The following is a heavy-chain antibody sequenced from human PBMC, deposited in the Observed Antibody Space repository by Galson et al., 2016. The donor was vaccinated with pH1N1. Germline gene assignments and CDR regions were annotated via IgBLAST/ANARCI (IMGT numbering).Heavy chain of an antibody. CDR3: ARPSRNFGDYAY. Sequence: LSLTCTVSGASVTRGDSYWSWIRQHPGKGLEWIGSIYYSGSTYYNPSLRGRVTISMDTSRNQLSLMLTSVTAADTAVYCCARPSRNFGDYAYWGQGTLVAVSS. J-gene: IGHJ4*02. V-gene: IGHV4-39*01. CDR1: GASVTRGDSY. D-gene: IGHD4-17*01. CDR2: IYYSGST.